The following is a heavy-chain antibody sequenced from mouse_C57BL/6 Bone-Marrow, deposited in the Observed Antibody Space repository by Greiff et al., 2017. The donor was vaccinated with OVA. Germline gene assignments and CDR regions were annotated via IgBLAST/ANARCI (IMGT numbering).Heavy chain of an antibody. V-gene: IGHV5-16*01. CDR3: ARRTAQATGLDY. Sequence: EVKVVESEGGLVQPGSSMKLSCTASGFTFSDYYMAWVRQVPEKGLEWVANINYDGSSTYYLDSLKSRFIISRDNAKNILYLQMSSLKSEDTATYYCARRTAQATGLDYWGQGTSVTVSS. D-gene: IGHD3-2*02. CDR2: INYDGSST. J-gene: IGHJ4*01. CDR1: GFTFSDYY.